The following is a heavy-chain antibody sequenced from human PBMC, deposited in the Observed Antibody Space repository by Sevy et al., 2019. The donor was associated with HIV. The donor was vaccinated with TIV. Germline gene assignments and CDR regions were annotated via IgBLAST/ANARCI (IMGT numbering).Heavy chain of an antibody. V-gene: IGHV4-38-2*01. CDR1: GYSISSGYW. CDR2: IRYTGTT. D-gene: IGHD7-27*01. J-gene: IGHJ4*02. CDR3: ASHDWGREDY. Sequence: SETLSLTCVVSGYSISSGYWWDWFRRPPGKGLEWIGAIRYTGTTQYTPSLNRRVTVSADTSKNQFSLRLGSMTAAGTAVYYCASHDWGREDYWGQGTLVTVSS.